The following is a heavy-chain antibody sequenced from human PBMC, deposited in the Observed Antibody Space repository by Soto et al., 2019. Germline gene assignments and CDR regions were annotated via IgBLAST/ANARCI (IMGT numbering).Heavy chain of an antibody. V-gene: IGHV4-30-4*01. CDR3: ARVSPGAKKWDYFDS. D-gene: IGHD1-26*01. CDR2: IYYSGST. J-gene: IGHJ4*02. Sequence: PSETLSLTCTVSGGSINSGNFYWSWLRQPPGKGLEWIGYIYYSGSTYYNPSLKSRVTISPDSSKNQFSLSLTSVTAADTALYSCARVSPGAKKWDYFDSWGQGTPVTVSS. CDR1: GGSINSGNFY.